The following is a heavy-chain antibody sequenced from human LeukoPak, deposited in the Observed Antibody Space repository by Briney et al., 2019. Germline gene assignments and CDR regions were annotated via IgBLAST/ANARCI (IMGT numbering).Heavy chain of an antibody. CDR1: GYTFTGYY. J-gene: IGHJ4*02. D-gene: IGHD5-18*01. CDR3: ARGESEYSYVDY. V-gene: IGHV1-2*02. Sequence: ASVKVSCKASGYTFTGYYMHLVRQAPGQGLEWMGWINPNSGGSNYAQRFQGRVTMTRDTSISTAYMELSRLRSDDTAVYYCARGESEYSYVDYWGQGALVTVSS. CDR2: INPNSGGS.